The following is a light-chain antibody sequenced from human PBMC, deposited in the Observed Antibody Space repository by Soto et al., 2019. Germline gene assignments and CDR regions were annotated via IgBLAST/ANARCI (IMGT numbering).Light chain of an antibody. Sequence: QSVLTQPASVSGSPGQSITISCTGTSSDVGGYNYVSWYQQHPGKAPKLMIYDVTNRPSGVSNRFSGSKSGNTASLAISGLQAEDEADYYCSSYTSSSTHVVFGEETQLTVL. CDR1: SSDVGGYNY. CDR3: SSYTSSSTHVV. V-gene: IGLV2-14*01. CDR2: DVT. J-gene: IGLJ2*01.